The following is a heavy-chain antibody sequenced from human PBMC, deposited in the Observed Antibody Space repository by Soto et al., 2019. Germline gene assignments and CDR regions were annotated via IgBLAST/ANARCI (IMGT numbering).Heavy chain of an antibody. D-gene: IGHD4-17*01. J-gene: IGHJ4*02. V-gene: IGHV1-46*01. CDR3: AREWPVTSDY. CDR2: INPSGGST. Sequence: GASVKVSFKASGYTFTNYYMHWLRQAPGQGLEWMGIINPSGGSTSYAQKFQGRVTMTRDTSTSTVYMELSSLRLEDTAVYYCAREWPVTSDYWGQGTLVTVSS. CDR1: GYTFTNYY.